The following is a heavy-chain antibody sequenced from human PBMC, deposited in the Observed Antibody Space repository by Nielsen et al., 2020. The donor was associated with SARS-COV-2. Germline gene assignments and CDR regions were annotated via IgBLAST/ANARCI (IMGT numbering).Heavy chain of an antibody. Sequence: SLKISCVASGFTFDDYAMHWVRQAPGKGLEWVSGISWNSGSIGYADSVKGRFTISRDNAKNSLYLQMNSLRAEDTALYYCAKDMAPGIAVAVQDYYYYYGMDVWGQGTTVTVSS. J-gene: IGHJ6*02. CDR1: GFTFDDYA. D-gene: IGHD6-19*01. V-gene: IGHV3-9*01. CDR3: AKDMAPGIAVAVQDYYYYYGMDV. CDR2: ISWNSGSI.